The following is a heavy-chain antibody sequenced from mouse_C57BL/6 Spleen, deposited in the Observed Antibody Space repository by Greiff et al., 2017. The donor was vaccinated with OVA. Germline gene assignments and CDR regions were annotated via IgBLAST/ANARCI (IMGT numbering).Heavy chain of an antibody. CDR1: GFTFSDYY. Sequence: EVKLMESEGGLVQPGSSMKLSCTASGFTFSDYYMAWVRQVPEKGLEWVANINYDGSSTYYLDSLKSRFIISRDNAKNILYLQMSSLKSEDTATYYCARADSADYYGSSLFAYWGQGTLVTVSA. D-gene: IGHD1-1*01. CDR3: ARADSADYYGSSLFAY. CDR2: INYDGSST. J-gene: IGHJ3*01. V-gene: IGHV5-16*01.